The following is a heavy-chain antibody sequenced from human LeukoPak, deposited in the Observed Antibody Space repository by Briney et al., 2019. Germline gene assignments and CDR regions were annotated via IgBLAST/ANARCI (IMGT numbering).Heavy chain of an antibody. Sequence: GESLQISCQGSGYSFTSYWIGWGRQVPGKGLEWMGIIYPGDSDTRYSPSFQGQVTISADKSISTAYLQWSSLKASDTAMYYCAKGPTIPPYYSSGSYYETKAQLDGWGQGTLVTVSS. CDR2: IYPGDSDT. D-gene: IGHD3-10*01. J-gene: IGHJ4*02. V-gene: IGHV5-51*01. CDR3: AKGPTIPPYYSSGSYYETKAQLDG. CDR1: GYSFTSYW.